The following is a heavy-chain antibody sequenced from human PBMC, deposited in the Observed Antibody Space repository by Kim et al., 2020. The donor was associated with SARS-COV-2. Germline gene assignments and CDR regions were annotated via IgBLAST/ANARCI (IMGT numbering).Heavy chain of an antibody. J-gene: IGHJ4*02. Sequence: GGSLRLSCAASGFTFSSYAMHWVRQAPGKGLEWVAVISYDGSNKYYADSVKGRFTISRDNSKNTLYLQMNSLRAEDTAVYYCARDVPATAISYYFDYWGQGTLVTVSS. CDR3: ARDVPATAISYYFDY. CDR2: ISYDGSNK. CDR1: GFTFSSYA. V-gene: IGHV3-30*04. D-gene: IGHD2-2*02.